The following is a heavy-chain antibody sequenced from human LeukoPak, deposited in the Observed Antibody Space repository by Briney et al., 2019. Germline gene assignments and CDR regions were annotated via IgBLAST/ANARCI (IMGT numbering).Heavy chain of an antibody. J-gene: IGHJ6*03. V-gene: IGHV1-8*03. Sequence: ASVKVSCKASGYTFTSYDINWVRQATGQGLEWMGWMNPNSGNTGYAQKFQGRVAITRNTSISTAYMELSSLRSEDTAVYYCARGFQQLVPKYYYCMDVWGKGTTVTVSS. CDR2: MNPNSGNT. CDR1: GYTFTSYD. CDR3: ARGFQQLVPKYYYCMDV. D-gene: IGHD6-13*01.